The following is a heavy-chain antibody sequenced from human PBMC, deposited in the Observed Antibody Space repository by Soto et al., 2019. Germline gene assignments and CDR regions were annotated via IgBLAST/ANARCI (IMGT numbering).Heavy chain of an antibody. V-gene: IGHV1-18*01. CDR2: ISAYNGNT. CDR1: GYTFTSYG. D-gene: IGHD3-16*02. Sequence: ASVKVSCKASGYTFTSYGISWVRQAPGQGLEWMGWISAYNGNTNYAQKLQGRVTMTTDTSTSTSYMELRSLRSDDTAVYYCASPVRDYYDYIWGSYRPFDDWGQGTLVTVSS. CDR3: ASPVRDYYDYIWGSYRPFDD. J-gene: IGHJ4*02.